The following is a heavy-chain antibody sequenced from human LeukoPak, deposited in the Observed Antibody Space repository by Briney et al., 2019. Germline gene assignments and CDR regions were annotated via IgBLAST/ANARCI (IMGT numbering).Heavy chain of an antibody. J-gene: IGHJ4*02. Sequence: GGSLRLSCAASGFTFSTYAMSWVRQAPGKGLEWVSAFSGSGTNTYYADSVKGRFTISRDNSKNTLYLQMNSLRAEDTAVYFCAKVPNSGNYYYFDYWGQGTPVTVSS. V-gene: IGHV3-23*01. D-gene: IGHD1-26*01. CDR1: GFTFSTYA. CDR3: AKVPNSGNYYYFDY. CDR2: FSGSGTNT.